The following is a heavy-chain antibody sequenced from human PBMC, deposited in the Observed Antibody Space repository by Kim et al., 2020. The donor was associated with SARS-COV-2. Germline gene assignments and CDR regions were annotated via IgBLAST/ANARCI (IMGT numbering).Heavy chain of an antibody. J-gene: IGHJ5*01. D-gene: IGHD3-9*01. CDR3: ARDRDDILTGYYTLAWFDY. Sequence: QGRVTITRDASASTAYMELSSLRSEDTAVYYCARDRDDILTGYYTLAWFDYWGQGTLVTVSS. V-gene: IGHV1-3*01.